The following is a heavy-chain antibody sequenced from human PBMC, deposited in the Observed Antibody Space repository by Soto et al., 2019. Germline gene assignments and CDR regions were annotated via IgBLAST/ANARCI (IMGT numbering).Heavy chain of an antibody. CDR2: VHYTGST. J-gene: IGHJ4*02. CDR3: ARGIYDSSGYYTRVFDY. Sequence: SETLSLTCTVSGGSISSYYWSWIRQPPGRGLEWIGYVHYTGSTNYNSPLKSRVTISVDTSKNQFSLKLSSVTAADTAVYYCARGIYDSSGYYTRVFDYWGPGTLVTVSS. V-gene: IGHV4-59*01. CDR1: GGSISSYY. D-gene: IGHD3-22*01.